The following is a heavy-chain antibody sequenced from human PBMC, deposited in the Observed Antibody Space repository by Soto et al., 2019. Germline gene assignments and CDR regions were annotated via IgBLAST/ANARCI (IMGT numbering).Heavy chain of an antibody. J-gene: IGHJ6*03. CDR1: GGSFSGYY. CDR2: INHSGST. CDR3: TSTGRHGGTGRYYYYYYYMDV. V-gene: IGHV4-34*01. D-gene: IGHD3-16*01. Sequence: SETLSLTCAVYGGSFSGYYWSWIRQPPGKGLEWIGEINHSGSTNYNPSLKSRVTISVDTSKNQFSLKLSSVTAADTAVYYCTSTGRHGGTGRYYYYYYYMDVWGKGTTVTVSS.